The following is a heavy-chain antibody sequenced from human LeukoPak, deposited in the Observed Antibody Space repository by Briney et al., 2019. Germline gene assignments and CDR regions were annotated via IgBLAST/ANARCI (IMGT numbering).Heavy chain of an antibody. CDR3: ASRGVLGDDAFDI. J-gene: IGHJ3*02. CDR1: GGSVSSGSYY. V-gene: IGHV4-61*01. Sequence: PSETLSLTCTVSGGSVSSGSYYWRWIRQPPGKGLEWIGYIYYSGSTNYNPSLKSRVTISVDTSKNQFSLKLSSVTAADTAVYYCASRGVLGDDAFDIWGQGTMVTVSS. D-gene: IGHD3-3*02. CDR2: IYYSGST.